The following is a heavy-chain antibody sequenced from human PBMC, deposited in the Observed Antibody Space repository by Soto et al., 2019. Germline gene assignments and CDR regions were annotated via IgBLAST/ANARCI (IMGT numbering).Heavy chain of an antibody. J-gene: IGHJ3*02. D-gene: IGHD3-3*01. Sequence: PGGSLRLSCAASGFTFSAYAMHWVRQAPGKGLGRVTGISYDGNDKYYADSVKGRFTISRDNSKNTLYVQMNSLRPDDTAMYYCARVVTIFDAFDMWGQGPMVTVS. CDR3: ARVVTIFDAFDM. CDR2: ISYDGNDK. V-gene: IGHV3-30-3*01. CDR1: GFTFSAYA.